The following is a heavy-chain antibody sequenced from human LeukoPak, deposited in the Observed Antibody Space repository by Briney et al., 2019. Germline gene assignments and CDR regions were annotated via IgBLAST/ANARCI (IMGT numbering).Heavy chain of an antibody. J-gene: IGHJ4*02. V-gene: IGHV3-53*01. D-gene: IGHD4-17*01. CDR3: ARRWTVTTPSDY. CDR2: IYSGGST. Sequence: PGGSLTLSCAASGFTVSSNYMSWVRHAPGEGREWVSVIYSGGSTYYADSVKGRFTISRDNSKNTLYLQMNSLRAEDTAVYYCARRWTVTTPSDYWGQGTLVTVSS. CDR1: GFTVSSNY.